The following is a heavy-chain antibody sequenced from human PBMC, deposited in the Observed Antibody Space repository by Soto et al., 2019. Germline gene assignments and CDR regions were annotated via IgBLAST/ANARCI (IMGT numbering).Heavy chain of an antibody. J-gene: IGHJ5*02. CDR2: INPSGGST. Sequence: ASVKVSCKASGYTFTSYYMHWVRQAPGQGLEWMGIINPSGGSTSYAQKFQGRVTMTRDTSTSTVYMELSSLRSEDTAVYYCARDLRTRSKGDTWIDPSGQGTLVTVSS. V-gene: IGHV1-46*03. D-gene: IGHD5-12*01. CDR3: ARDLRTRSKGDTWIDP. CDR1: GYTFTSYY.